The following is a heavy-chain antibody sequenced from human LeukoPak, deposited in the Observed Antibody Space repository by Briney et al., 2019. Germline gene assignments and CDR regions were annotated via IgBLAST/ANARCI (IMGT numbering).Heavy chain of an antibody. CDR1: GFIVSSIY. Sequence: GGSLRLSCAASGFIVSSIYMNWVRQAPGKGLEWVSVIYSGGTTFYADSVKGRFTISRDNSKNTLYLQMNSLRVADTAVYYCARASTIGAAGLLDSWGQGTLVTVSS. V-gene: IGHV3-53*01. CDR3: ARASTIGAAGLLDS. J-gene: IGHJ4*02. D-gene: IGHD6-13*01. CDR2: IYSGGTT.